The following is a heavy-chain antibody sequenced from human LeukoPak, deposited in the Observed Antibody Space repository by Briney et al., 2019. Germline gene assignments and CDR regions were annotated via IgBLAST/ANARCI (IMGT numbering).Heavy chain of an antibody. D-gene: IGHD3-10*01. CDR3: AASITMFDY. V-gene: IGHV3-7*02. CDR1: GFTFSRYW. J-gene: IGHJ4*02. Sequence: GGSLRLSCAASGFTFSRYWMSWVRQAPGKGLEWVANIKEDGSLKYYVESVKGRFTISRDNAKNSLYLQMNSLRAEDTAVYYCAASITMFDYWGQGTLVTVSS. CDR2: IKEDGSLK.